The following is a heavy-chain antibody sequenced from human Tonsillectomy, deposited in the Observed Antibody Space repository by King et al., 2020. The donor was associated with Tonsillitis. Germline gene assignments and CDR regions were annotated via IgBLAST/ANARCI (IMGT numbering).Heavy chain of an antibody. CDR3: ARPLYTSNWYAFAY. D-gene: IGHD6-13*01. Sequence: VQLQESGPGLVKPSETLSLTCNVSGGSISNYYWSWIRQPPGKGLEWIGYIDYSGSTHSNPALKSRVTISVDTPKNQLSLQLSSVTAADTAVYYCARPLYTSNWYAFAYWGQGTLVTVSS. V-gene: IGHV4-59*08. J-gene: IGHJ4*02. CDR1: GGSISNYY. CDR2: IDYSGST.